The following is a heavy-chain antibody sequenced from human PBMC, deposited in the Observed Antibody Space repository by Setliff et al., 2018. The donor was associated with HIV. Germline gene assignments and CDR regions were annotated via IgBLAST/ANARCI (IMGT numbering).Heavy chain of an antibody. Sequence: SVKVSCKASGGTFSSYAFSWVRQAPGQGLEWMGGIIPISGRTNYAQKFQGRVTITADGSTRTAYMELSSLRPEDTAVFYCARVRLYSSALDYWGQGTLVTV. D-gene: IGHD3-22*01. CDR3: ARVRLYSSALDY. CDR2: IIPISGRT. V-gene: IGHV1-69*13. CDR1: GGTFSSYA. J-gene: IGHJ4*02.